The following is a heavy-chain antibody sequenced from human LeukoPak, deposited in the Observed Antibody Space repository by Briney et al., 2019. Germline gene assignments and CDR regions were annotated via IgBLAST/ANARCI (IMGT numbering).Heavy chain of an antibody. CDR3: VIKTTKAIAVADYYFDY. V-gene: IGHV3-64D*09. CDR1: GFTFSSYA. CDR2: ISSNGGST. J-gene: IGHJ4*02. D-gene: IGHD6-19*01. Sequence: TGGSLRLSCSASGFTFSSYAMHWVRQAPGKGLEYVSAISSNGGSTYYADSVKGRFTISRGNSKNTLYLQMSSLRAEDTAVYYCVIKTTKAIAVADYYFDYWGQGTLVTVSS.